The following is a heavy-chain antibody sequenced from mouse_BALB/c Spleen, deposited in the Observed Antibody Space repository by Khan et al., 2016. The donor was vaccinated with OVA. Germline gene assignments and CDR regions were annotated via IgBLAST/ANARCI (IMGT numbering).Heavy chain of an antibody. CDR3: TRGGITTGYFDF. D-gene: IGHD2-4*01. Sequence: QVRLQQSGAELARPGASVKLSCKASGYTFTSSWMQWVKQRPGQGLEWIGAIYPGDGDTRYTQKFKDKATLTADKSSSTAYMQLRSLASEDSAVYYCTRGGITTGYFDFWGQGTPLTVSS. J-gene: IGHJ2*01. V-gene: IGHV1-87*01. CDR1: GYTFTSSW. CDR2: IYPGDGDT.